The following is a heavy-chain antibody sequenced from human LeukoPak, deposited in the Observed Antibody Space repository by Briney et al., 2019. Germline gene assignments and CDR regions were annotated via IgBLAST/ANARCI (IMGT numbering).Heavy chain of an antibody. CDR3: ARDGTYYDFWSGYYLGRFDP. J-gene: IGHJ5*02. Sequence: ASVKVSCKASGYTFTSYGISWVRQAPGQGLEWMGWISAYNGNTNYAQKLQGRVTMTTDTSTSTAYMELRSLRSDDTAAYYCARDGTYYDFWSGYYLGRFDPWGQEPWSPSPQ. V-gene: IGHV1-18*01. CDR2: ISAYNGNT. D-gene: IGHD3-3*01. CDR1: GYTFTSYG.